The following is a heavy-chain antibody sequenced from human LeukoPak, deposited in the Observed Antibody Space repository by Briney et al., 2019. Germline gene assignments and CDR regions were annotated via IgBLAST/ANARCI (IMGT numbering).Heavy chain of an antibody. V-gene: IGHV3-7*03. CDR1: GFALSSHW. CDR2: VNRDGSET. CDR3: ARNNGMDV. Sequence: TGGSLRLTCAASGFALSSHWMTWVRQVPGRGPEWVANVNRDGSETYYLDSVKGRFTIPKDNAKNSLYLQMNSLRAEDTALYHCARNNGMDVRGQGTTVIVSS. J-gene: IGHJ6*02.